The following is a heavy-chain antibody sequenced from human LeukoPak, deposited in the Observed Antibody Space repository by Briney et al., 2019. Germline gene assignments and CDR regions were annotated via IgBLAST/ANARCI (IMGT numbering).Heavy chain of an antibody. D-gene: IGHD5-12*01. CDR3: AIGYSACDARGLDH. CDR2: VHHGGST. CDR1: GGSFSGYY. J-gene: IGHJ4*02. V-gene: IGHV4-34*01. Sequence: SETLSLTCGIYGGSFSGYYWSWIRQPPGKGLEWIGEVHHGGSTIYTPSLKSRVTISVNTSKNQFSLKLTSVTAADTAVYYCAIGYSACDARGLDHWGQGTLVTVSS.